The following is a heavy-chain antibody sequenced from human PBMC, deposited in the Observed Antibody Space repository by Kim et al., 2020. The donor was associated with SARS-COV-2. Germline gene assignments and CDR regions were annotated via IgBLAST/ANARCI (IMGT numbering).Heavy chain of an antibody. CDR1: GYTFTSYG. CDR3: ARDVAASQQWLATDTFDY. Sequence: ASVKVSCKASGYTFTSYGISWVRQAPGQGLEWMGWISAYNGNTNYAQKLQGRVTMTTDTSTNTAYMELRSLRSDDTAVYYCARDVAASQQWLATDTFDYWGQGTLVTVSS. J-gene: IGHJ4*02. D-gene: IGHD6-19*01. V-gene: IGHV1-18*01. CDR2: ISAYNGNT.